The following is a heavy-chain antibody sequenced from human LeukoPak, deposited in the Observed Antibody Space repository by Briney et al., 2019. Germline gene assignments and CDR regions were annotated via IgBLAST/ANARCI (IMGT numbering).Heavy chain of an antibody. J-gene: IGHJ5*02. D-gene: IGHD2-21*01. CDR3: ARADRLDGAPYLIGP. CDR2: INPNSGVT. Sequence: ASVKVSCKTSGYTFIDYYMHWVRQAPGQGLEWMGWINPNSGVTSSAQKFRDRVTMTRDTSMNTVYMEVRWLTSDDTAIYYCARADRLDGAPYLIGPWGRGTLVTVPS. V-gene: IGHV1-2*02. CDR1: GYTFIDYY.